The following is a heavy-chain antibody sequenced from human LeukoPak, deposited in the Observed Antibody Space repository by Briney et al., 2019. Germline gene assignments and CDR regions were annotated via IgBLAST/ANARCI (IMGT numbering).Heavy chain of an antibody. CDR2: ISGSGGST. CDR1: GFTFSSYA. J-gene: IGHJ3*02. Sequence: GGSLRLSCAASGFTFSSYAMSWVRQAPGKGLEWVSAISGSGGSTYYADSVKGRFTISRDNSKNTLYLQMNSLRAEDTAVYYCAKVGYCSSTSCYACDIWGQGTMVTVSS. V-gene: IGHV3-23*01. D-gene: IGHD2-2*01. CDR3: AKVGYCSSTSCYACDI.